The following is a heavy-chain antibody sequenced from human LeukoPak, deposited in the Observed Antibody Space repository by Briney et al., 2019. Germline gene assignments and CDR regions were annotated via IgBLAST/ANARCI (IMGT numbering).Heavy chain of an antibody. CDR2: ISYDGSNK. V-gene: IGHV3-30-3*01. CDR3: ARVETTVTGKPKPWHLDY. J-gene: IGHJ4*02. D-gene: IGHD4-17*01. CDR1: GFTFSSYA. Sequence: GGSLRLSCAASGFTFSSYAMHWVRQAPGKGLEWVAVISYDGSNKYYADSVKGRFTISRDNSKNTLYLQMNSLRAEDTAVYYCARVETTVTGKPKPWHLDYWGQGTLVTVSS.